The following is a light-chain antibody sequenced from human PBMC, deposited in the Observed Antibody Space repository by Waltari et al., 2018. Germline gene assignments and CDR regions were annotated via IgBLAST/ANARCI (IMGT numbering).Light chain of an antibody. CDR1: QSVSSY. CDR3: QQRSNWPLT. J-gene: IGKJ4*01. CDR2: DAS. V-gene: IGKV3-11*01. Sequence: EIVLTQSPATLSLSPGERATHSCRASQSVSSYYAWYQQKPGQAPRLRIYDASNRATGIPARFSGSGSGTDFTLTISSLEPEDFAVYDSQQRSNWPLTFGGGTKVEIK.